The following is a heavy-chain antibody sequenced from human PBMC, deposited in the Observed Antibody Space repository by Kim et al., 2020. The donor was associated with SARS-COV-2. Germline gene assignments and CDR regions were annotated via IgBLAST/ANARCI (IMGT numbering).Heavy chain of an antibody. D-gene: IGHD2-15*01. CDR1: GYTLIELS. Sequence: ASVKVSCKVSGYTLIELSMHWVRQAPGKGLEWMGGFDPEDAKTIYAQKFQGRVTMTEDTSTDTAYMELSSLRSEDTAVYYSATDFAYCSGARCYSPAYWGQGTLVTVSS. CDR2: FDPEDAKT. J-gene: IGHJ4*02. CDR3: ATDFAYCSGARCYSPAY. V-gene: IGHV1-24*01.